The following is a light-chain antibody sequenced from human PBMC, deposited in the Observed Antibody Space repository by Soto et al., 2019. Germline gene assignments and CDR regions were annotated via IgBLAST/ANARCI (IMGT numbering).Light chain of an antibody. CDR2: GAS. Sequence: EIVMTQSPATLSVCPGERATLSCRASQSVSSNLAWYQQKPGQAPRLLIYGASTRATGIPARFSGSGSGTEFTLTISSLQSEDFAVYYCQQEYTFGQGTKLEIK. CDR3: QQEYT. J-gene: IGKJ2*01. V-gene: IGKV3-15*01. CDR1: QSVSSN.